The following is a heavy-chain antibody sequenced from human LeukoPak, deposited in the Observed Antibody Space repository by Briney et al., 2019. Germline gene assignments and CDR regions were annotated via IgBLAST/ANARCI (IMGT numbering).Heavy chain of an antibody. CDR2: IKQDGSEK. V-gene: IGHV3-7*01. Sequence: GGSLRLSCAASGFTFSSYWISWVRQAPGRGLEWVANIKQDGSEKYYVDSVKGRFTISRDNAKNSLYLQMNSLRAEDTAVYYYARDRFQYDSSGWGPRGGAGYYYYYMDVWGKGTTVTVSS. CDR1: GFTFSSYW. J-gene: IGHJ6*03. CDR3: ARDRFQYDSSGWGPRGGAGYYYYYMDV. D-gene: IGHD3-22*01.